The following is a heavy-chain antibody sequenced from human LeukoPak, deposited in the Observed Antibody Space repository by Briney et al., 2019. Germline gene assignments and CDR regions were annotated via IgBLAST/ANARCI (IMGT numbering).Heavy chain of an antibody. D-gene: IGHD2-8*01. J-gene: IGHJ6*03. Sequence: ASVKVSCKASGYTFTGYYMHWVRQAPGQGLEWMGRINPNSGGTNYAQKFQGRVTMTRDTSISTAYMELSRLRSDDTAVYYCARRMLTLPDYYYYMDVWGKGTTVTISS. CDR3: ARRMLTLPDYYYYMDV. CDR2: INPNSGGT. V-gene: IGHV1-2*06. CDR1: GYTFTGYY.